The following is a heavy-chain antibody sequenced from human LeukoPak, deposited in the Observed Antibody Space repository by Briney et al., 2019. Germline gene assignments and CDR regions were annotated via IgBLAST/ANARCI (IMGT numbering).Heavy chain of an antibody. CDR1: GGSISSYY. Sequence: PSETLSLTCTVSGGSISSYYWSWIRQPAGKGLEWIGRIYTRGSTNHNPSLKSRVAMSVDTSKNQFSLKLSSVTAADTAVYYCARAPLYCSSTSCQILFDYWGQGTLVTVS. V-gene: IGHV4-4*07. J-gene: IGHJ4*02. CDR3: ARAPLYCSSTSCQILFDY. CDR2: IYTRGST. D-gene: IGHD2-2*01.